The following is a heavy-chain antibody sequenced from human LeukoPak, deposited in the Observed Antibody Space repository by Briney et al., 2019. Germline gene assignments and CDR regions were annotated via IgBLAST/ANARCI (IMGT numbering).Heavy chain of an antibody. CDR2: IHYSGSS. CDR3: ARGPPPDFDY. Sequence: SETLSLTRSVSGGSISTYYWSWVRQPPGKGPEWIGYIHYSGSSNYNPSLKSRVTISVDTSKNQFSLKLSSVTAADTAVYYCARGPPPDFDYWGRGTLVTVSS. J-gene: IGHJ4*02. V-gene: IGHV4-59*12. CDR1: GGSISTYY.